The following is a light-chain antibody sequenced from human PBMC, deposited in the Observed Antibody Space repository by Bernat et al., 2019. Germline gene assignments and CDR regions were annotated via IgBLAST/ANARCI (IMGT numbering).Light chain of an antibody. CDR1: SNNVGNQG. V-gene: IGLV10-54*04. CDR2: RNN. Sequence: QAGLTQPPSVSRDLRQTATLTCTGNSNNVGNQGAAWLQQHQGHPPKLLSYRNNNRPSGISERFSASRSGNTASLTITGLQPEDEADYYCSAWDISLSAVVFGGGTKLTVL. J-gene: IGLJ2*01. CDR3: SAWDISLSAVV.